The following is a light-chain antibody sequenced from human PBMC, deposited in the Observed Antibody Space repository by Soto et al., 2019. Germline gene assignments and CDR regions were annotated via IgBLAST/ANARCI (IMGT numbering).Light chain of an antibody. CDR1: QSISRC. CDR3: QQYDNYSPWT. J-gene: IGKJ1*01. V-gene: IGKV1-5*01. CDR2: DSS. Sequence: DIHTTQSPSTLSASVLYRVTITSLSVQSISRCLAWHQQQPGKAPKLLIYDSSSLESGVPSRFSGRGSGTEFTLTISSLQPDDFATYYCQQYDNYSPWTFGQGTKVDIK.